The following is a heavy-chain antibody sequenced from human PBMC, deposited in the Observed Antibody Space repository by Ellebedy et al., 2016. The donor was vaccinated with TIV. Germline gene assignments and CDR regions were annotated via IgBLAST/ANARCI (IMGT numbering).Heavy chain of an antibody. CDR1: GGSISSSTYY. D-gene: IGHD3-22*01. Sequence: SETLSLTCTVSGGSISSSTYYWGWIRQPPGKGLEWIGSIYYSGSTYYNPSLKSRVTISVDTSKNQFSLKLSSVTAADTAVYYCARDRGYYDSSGYRHWYFDLWGRGTLVTVSS. CDR3: ARDRGYYDSSGYRHWYFDL. J-gene: IGHJ2*01. CDR2: IYYSGST. V-gene: IGHV4-39*07.